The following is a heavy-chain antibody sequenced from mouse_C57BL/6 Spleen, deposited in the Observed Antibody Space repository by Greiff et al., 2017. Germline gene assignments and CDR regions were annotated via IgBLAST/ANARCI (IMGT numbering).Heavy chain of an antibody. V-gene: IGHV1-61*01. CDR1: GYTFTSYW. Sequence: QVQLQQPGAELVRPGSSVKLSCKASGYTFTSYWMDWVKQRPGQGLEWIGYIYPSDGETHYNQKFKDKATLTADKSSSTAYMQLSSLTSEDSAVYCCASRNWYFDVWGTGTTVTVSS. CDR3: ASRNWYFDV. CDR2: IYPSDGET. J-gene: IGHJ1*03.